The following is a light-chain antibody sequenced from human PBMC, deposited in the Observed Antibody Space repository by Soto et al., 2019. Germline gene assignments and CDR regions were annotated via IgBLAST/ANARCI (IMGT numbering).Light chain of an antibody. Sequence: QSALTQPASVSGSPGQSITISCTGTSSDVGGYNYVSWYQQHPGKAPKLMIYDVSNRPSGVSNRFSGSKSGNTASLTISGLQAEDEADYYCSSYTSRSTLVFGGGTKLT. V-gene: IGLV2-14*01. CDR3: SSYTSRSTLV. CDR2: DVS. CDR1: SSDVGGYNY. J-gene: IGLJ2*01.